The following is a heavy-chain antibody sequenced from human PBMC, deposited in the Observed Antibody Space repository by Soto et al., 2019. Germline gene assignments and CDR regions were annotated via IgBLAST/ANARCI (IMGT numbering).Heavy chain of an antibody. V-gene: IGHV1-69*12. Sequence: QVQLVQSGAEVKKPGSSVKVSCKASGGTFSSYAISWVRQAPGQGLEWMGGIIPIFGTANYAQKFQGRVTITADESTSTAYMELSSLRSEDTAVYYCARQGFGALYRYYYYGIDVWGQGTTVTVSS. J-gene: IGHJ6*02. CDR3: ARQGFGALYRYYYYGIDV. CDR2: IIPIFGTA. CDR1: GGTFSSYA. D-gene: IGHD3-10*01.